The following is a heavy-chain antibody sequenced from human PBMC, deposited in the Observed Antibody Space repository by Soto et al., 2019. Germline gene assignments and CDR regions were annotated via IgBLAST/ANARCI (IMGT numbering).Heavy chain of an antibody. CDR3: TTGVVTVTNHYYYYYGMDV. CDR2: IKSKTDGGTT. J-gene: IGHJ6*02. V-gene: IGHV3-15*07. Sequence: PGGSLRLSCAASGFTLSNAWMNWVRQAPGKGLEWVGRIKSKTDGGTTDYAAPVKGRFTISRDDSKNTLYLQMNSLKTEDTAVYYCTTGVVTVTNHYYYYYGMDVWGQGTTVTVS. CDR1: GFTLSNAW. D-gene: IGHD4-17*01.